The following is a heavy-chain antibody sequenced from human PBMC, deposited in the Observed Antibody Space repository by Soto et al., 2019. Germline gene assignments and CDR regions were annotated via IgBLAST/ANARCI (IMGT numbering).Heavy chain of an antibody. Sequence: QVQLVQSGAEVKKTGSSVKVSCKTSGGTFSTFGISWVRQAPGQGLEWMGGIIPIFGTTNYAEKFQGRVTITADESTNTAYMELSSLRSEDTALYYCARVFPDGWVEPGVVRGYLDTWGRGTLVTVSS. CDR3: ARVFPDGWVEPGVVRGYLDT. CDR1: GGTFSTFG. D-gene: IGHD3-3*01. CDR2: IIPIFGTT. V-gene: IGHV1-69*01. J-gene: IGHJ4*02.